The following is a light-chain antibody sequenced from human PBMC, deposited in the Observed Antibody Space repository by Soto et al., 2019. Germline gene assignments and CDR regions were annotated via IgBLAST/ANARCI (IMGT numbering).Light chain of an antibody. CDR1: QSISRY. CDR2: AAS. Sequence: DIQMTQSPSSLSASVGDRITITCRASQSISRYLNWYQQKPGKPPNLLIYAASNLQSGVPSRFSGSGSGTDFTLTISSLQPEDFATYHCQHSYTSPFTFGPGTKVDIQ. CDR3: QHSYTSPFT. V-gene: IGKV1-39*01. J-gene: IGKJ3*01.